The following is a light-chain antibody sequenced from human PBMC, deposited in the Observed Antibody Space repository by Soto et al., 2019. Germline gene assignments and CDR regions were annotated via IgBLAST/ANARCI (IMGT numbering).Light chain of an antibody. J-gene: IGLJ1*01. V-gene: IGLV1-44*01. Sequence: QTVVTQPPSASGTPGQRVTISCSTSSSNIGGNTVNWYQQVPGTAPKLLIYSYDQRPSGVPDRVSGSKSGTSASLAISGLQSEDEADYYCAAWDASLNGYVFGTGTKLTVL. CDR1: SSNIGGNT. CDR2: SYD. CDR3: AAWDASLNGYV.